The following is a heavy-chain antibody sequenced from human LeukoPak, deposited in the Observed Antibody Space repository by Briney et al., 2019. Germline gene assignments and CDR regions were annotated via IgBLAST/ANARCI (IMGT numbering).Heavy chain of an antibody. J-gene: IGHJ4*02. CDR2: ISTSGSTI. Sequence: GGSLRLSCAASGFTFSDYYMSWIRQAPGKGLEWVSYISTSGSTIYYADSVKGRFTISRDNAKNSLYLQFNSLRAEDTAVYYCARERASGYCSGGGCYGYFDYWGQGTLVIVSS. V-gene: IGHV3-11*04. CDR3: ARERASGYCSGGGCYGYFDY. D-gene: IGHD2-15*01. CDR1: GFTFSDYY.